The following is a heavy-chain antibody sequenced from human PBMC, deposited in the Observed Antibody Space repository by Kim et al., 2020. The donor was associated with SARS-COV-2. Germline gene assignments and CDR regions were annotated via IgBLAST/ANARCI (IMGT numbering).Heavy chain of an antibody. Sequence: SETLSLTCAVYGGSFSGYYWSWIRQPPGKGLEWIGEINHSGSTNYNPSLKSRVTISVDTSKNQFSLKLSSVTAADTAVYYCARADNSNSSSDGLDYWGQGTLVTVSS. CDR1: GGSFSGYY. J-gene: IGHJ4*02. V-gene: IGHV4-34*01. CDR3: ARADNSNSSSDGLDY. CDR2: INHSGST. D-gene: IGHD6-13*01.